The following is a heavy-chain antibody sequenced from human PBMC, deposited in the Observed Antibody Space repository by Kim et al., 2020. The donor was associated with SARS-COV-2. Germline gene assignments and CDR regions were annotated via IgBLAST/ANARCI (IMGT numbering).Heavy chain of an antibody. V-gene: IGHV3-23*01. Sequence: SGSGGTTYYADAVKGRFTIYRDNSKNTLYLQMNSLRAEDTAVYYCANDNHWGQGTLVTVSS. J-gene: IGHJ5*02. CDR3: ANDNH. CDR2: SGSGGTT.